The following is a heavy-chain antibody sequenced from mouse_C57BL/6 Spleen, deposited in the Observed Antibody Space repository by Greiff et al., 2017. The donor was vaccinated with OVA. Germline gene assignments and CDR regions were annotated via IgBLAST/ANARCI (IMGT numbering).Heavy chain of an antibody. J-gene: IGHJ3*01. D-gene: IGHD2-5*01. V-gene: IGHV1-64*01. CDR2: IHPNSGST. Sequence: VQLQQPGAELVKPGASVKLSCKASGYTFTSYWMHWVKQRPGQGLEWIGMIHPNSGSTNYNEKFKSKATLTVDKSSSTAYMQLSSLTSEDSAVYYCARSVYYSNFWFAYWGKGTLVTVSA. CDR3: ARSVYYSNFWFAY. CDR1: GYTFTSYW.